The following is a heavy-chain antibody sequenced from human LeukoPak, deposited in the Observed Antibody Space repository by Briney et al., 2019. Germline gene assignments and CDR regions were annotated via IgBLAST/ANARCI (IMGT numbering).Heavy chain of an antibody. V-gene: IGHV3-30*19. CDR3: ARLLVYGSGGEAFGY. Sequence: AGGSLRLSCAASGFTFSSYAIHWVRQAPGKGLEWVTIIWSDGSNQYYADSVKGRFTISRDNSKNTVYLQMNSLRTDDTAVYYCARLLVYGSGGEAFGYWGQGTLVTVSS. J-gene: IGHJ4*02. D-gene: IGHD3-10*01. CDR2: IWSDGSNQ. CDR1: GFTFSSYA.